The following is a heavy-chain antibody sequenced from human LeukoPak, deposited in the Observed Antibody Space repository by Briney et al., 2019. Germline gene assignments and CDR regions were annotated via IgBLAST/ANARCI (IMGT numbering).Heavy chain of an antibody. D-gene: IGHD3-22*01. CDR2: INPNSGGT. J-gene: IGHJ4*02. CDR1: GYTFTGYY. CDR3: AREEMIVGSNLCY. Sequence: ASVKVSCKASGYTFTGYYMHWVRQAPGQGLEWMGWINPNSGGTNYAQKFQGRVTMTRDTSISTAYMELSRLRSDDTAVYYCAREEMIVGSNLCYWGQGTLVTVSS. V-gene: IGHV1-2*02.